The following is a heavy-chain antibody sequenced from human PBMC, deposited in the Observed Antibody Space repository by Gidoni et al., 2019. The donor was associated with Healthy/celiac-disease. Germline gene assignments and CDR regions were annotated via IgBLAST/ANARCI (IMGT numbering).Heavy chain of an antibody. J-gene: IGHJ4*02. CDR3: ARGGLWFGDSLIDY. Sequence: QVQLLESGGGLVQPGRSLRLSWAASGFTFSSYGMHWVRQAPGKGREWVAVILYDGSTKYYADSVKGRFTISRDTSKNTLYLQMNSLRAEDTAVYYCARGGLWFGDSLIDYWGQGTLVTVSS. CDR2: ILYDGSTK. V-gene: IGHV3-33*01. D-gene: IGHD3-10*01. CDR1: GFTFSSYG.